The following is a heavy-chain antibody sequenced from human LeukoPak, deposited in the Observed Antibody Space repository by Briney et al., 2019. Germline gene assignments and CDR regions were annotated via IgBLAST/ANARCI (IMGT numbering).Heavy chain of an antibody. CDR2: IWYDGNNK. CDR3: ARGDDGRSLDY. Sequence: GSLRLSCAASGFTFSNYGMHWVRQAPGKGLEWVALIWYDGNNKYYADSVKGRFTISRDNSENTLFLQMNSLRVEDSALYYCARGDDGRSLDYWGQGTRVTVSS. D-gene: IGHD1-1*01. V-gene: IGHV3-33*01. CDR1: GFTFSNYG. J-gene: IGHJ4*02.